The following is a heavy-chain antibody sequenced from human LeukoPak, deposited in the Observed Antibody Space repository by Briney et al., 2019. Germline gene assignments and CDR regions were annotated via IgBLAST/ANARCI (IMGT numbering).Heavy chain of an antibody. Sequence: GGSLRLSCAASGFTFSSYSMNWVRQAPGKGLEWVSSISSSSSYIYYADSVKGRFTISRDNAKNSLYLQMNSLRAEDTAVYYCARVDSSSTSCYTGLVDYWGQGTQVTVSS. CDR1: GFTFSSYS. CDR3: ARVDSSSTSCYTGLVDY. CDR2: ISSSSSYI. V-gene: IGHV3-21*01. D-gene: IGHD2-2*02. J-gene: IGHJ4*02.